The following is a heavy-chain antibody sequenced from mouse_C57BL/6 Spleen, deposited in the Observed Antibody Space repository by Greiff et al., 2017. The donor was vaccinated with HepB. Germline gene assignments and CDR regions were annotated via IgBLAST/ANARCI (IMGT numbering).Heavy chain of an antibody. Sequence: EVQVVESGPVLVKPGASVKMSCKASGYTFTDYYMNWVKQSHGKSLEWIGVINPYNGGTSYNQKFKGKATLTVDKSSSTAYMELNSLTSEDSAVYYCARKDSSDYWGQGTTLTVSS. CDR2: INPYNGGT. D-gene: IGHD3-2*02. CDR1: GYTFTDYY. CDR3: ARKDSSDY. J-gene: IGHJ2*01. V-gene: IGHV1-19*01.